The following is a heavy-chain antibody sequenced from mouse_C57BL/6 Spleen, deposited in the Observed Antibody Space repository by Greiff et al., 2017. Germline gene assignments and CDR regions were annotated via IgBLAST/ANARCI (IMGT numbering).Heavy chain of an antibody. CDR1: GFTFSSYT. D-gene: IGHD4-1*01. CDR2: ISGGGGNT. CDR3: ARLLGRRYFDY. V-gene: IGHV5-9*01. J-gene: IGHJ2*01. Sequence: EVKLMESGGGLVKPGGSLKLSCAASGFTFSSYTMSWVRQTPEKRLEWVATISGGGGNTYYPDSVKGRFTISRDNAKNTLYLQMSSLRSEDTALYYCARLLGRRYFDYWGQGTTLTVSS.